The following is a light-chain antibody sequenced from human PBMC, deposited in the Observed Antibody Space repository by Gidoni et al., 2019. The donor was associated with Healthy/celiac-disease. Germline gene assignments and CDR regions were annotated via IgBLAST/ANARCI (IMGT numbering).Light chain of an antibody. CDR1: QSISSY. J-gene: IGKJ1*01. Sequence: DIQMTQSPSSLSASVGDRVTITCRASQSISSYLNWYQQKPGKAPKLLIYAASSLQSGVPSRVSGSGSGKDFNLTISSLQPEDFATYYCQQSYSTRGTFGQGNKVEIK. V-gene: IGKV1-39*01. CDR3: QQSYSTRGT. CDR2: AAS.